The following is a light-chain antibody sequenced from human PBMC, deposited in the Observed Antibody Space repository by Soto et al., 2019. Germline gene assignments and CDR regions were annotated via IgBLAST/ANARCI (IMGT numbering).Light chain of an antibody. CDR1: QSVRSNY. V-gene: IGKV3-20*01. Sequence: DILLTQSPCTLSLSPGERATLSCRASQSVRSNYLAWYQQKPGQAPRLLIYNSSTRATGIPDRFSGSGSGTDFTLTISRLEPEDFALYYCQQYRDLPQTFGQGTKVDIK. CDR2: NSS. J-gene: IGKJ1*01. CDR3: QQYRDLPQT.